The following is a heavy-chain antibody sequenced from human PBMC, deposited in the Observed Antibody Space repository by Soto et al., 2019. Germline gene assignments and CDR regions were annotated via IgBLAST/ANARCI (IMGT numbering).Heavy chain of an antibody. V-gene: IGHV1-2*02. CDR2: IFPGSGGT. D-gene: IGHD6-25*01. J-gene: IGHJ4*02. CDR1: GYTFTTYF. Sequence: QVQLVQSGAEVVKPGASVKVSCKASGYTFTTYFLHWVRQAPGQGLEWLGWIFPGSGGTNYALKFQGRVTMTRDTSINTAYMELSRLTSDDTGVYYCPREWQRGTDYWGQGALITVSS. CDR3: PREWQRGTDY.